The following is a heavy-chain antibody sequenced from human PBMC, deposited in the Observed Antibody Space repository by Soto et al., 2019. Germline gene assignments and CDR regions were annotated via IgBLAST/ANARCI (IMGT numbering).Heavy chain of an antibody. J-gene: IGHJ6*02. Sequence: ASVKVSCKASGYTFTSYDINWVRQATGQGLEWMGWMNPNSGNTGYAQKFQGRVTMTRNTSISTAYMELSSLRSEDTAVYYCARAPVQLPPYYGMDVWGQGTTVTVSS. CDR3: ARAPVQLPPYYGMDV. CDR1: GYTFTSYD. D-gene: IGHD2-2*01. CDR2: MNPNSGNT. V-gene: IGHV1-8*01.